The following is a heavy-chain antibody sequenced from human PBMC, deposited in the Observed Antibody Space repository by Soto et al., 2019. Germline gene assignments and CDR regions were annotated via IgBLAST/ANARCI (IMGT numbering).Heavy chain of an antibody. Sequence: PGGSLRLSCAASGFTFSSYAMSWVRQAPGKGLEWVSAISGSGGSTYYADSVKGRFTISRDNSKNTLYLQMNSLRAEDTAVYYCAKDYYGSGRRRYYGMDVWGQGTTVTVSS. CDR3: AKDYYGSGRRRYYGMDV. CDR2: ISGSGGST. V-gene: IGHV3-23*01. D-gene: IGHD3-10*01. J-gene: IGHJ6*02. CDR1: GFTFSSYA.